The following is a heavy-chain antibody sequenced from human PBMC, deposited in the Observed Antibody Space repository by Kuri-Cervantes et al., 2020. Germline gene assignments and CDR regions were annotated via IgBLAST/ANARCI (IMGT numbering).Heavy chain of an antibody. V-gene: IGHV1-46*01. CDR2: INPSGGST. Sequence: ASVKVSCKASGYTFTSYYMHWVRQAPGQGLEWMGMINPSGGSTSYAQKFQGRVTMTRNTSISTAYMELSSLRSEDTAVYYCARGSDGLHAFDIWGQGTMVTVSS. J-gene: IGHJ3*02. CDR1: GYTFTSYY. D-gene: IGHD3/OR15-3a*01. CDR3: ARGSDGLHAFDI.